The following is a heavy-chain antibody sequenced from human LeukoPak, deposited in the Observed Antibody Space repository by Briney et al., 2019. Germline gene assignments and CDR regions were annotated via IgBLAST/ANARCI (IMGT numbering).Heavy chain of an antibody. V-gene: IGHV3-21*01. CDR1: AFALSTYT. Sequence: GGSLRLSCAASAFALSTYTMEWVRLAPGKGLEWVSSINPDSKYIYYRDSVRGRFTISRDNAKNSLYLQMNSLRVEDTAVYFCARSVDQSTYYFDSWGQGTLVIVSS. D-gene: IGHD4-11*01. CDR2: INPDSKYI. CDR3: ARSVDQSTYYFDS. J-gene: IGHJ4*02.